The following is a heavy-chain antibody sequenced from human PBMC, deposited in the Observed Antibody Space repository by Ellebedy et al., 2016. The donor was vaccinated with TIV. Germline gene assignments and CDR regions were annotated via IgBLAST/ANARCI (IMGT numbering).Heavy chain of an antibody. CDR3: ARGTDDYDSSGDTPNDAFDI. V-gene: IGHV4-39*07. CDR1: GGSISSNCCH. D-gene: IGHD3-22*01. Sequence: MPSETLSLTCTVSGGSISSNCCHWGWIRQPPGKGLEWIGNIYYSGSNNYNPSLKSRVTISLDTSKNQLSLKLSSVTAADTAVYHCARGTDDYDSSGDTPNDAFDIWGQGTMVTVSS. J-gene: IGHJ3*02. CDR2: IYYSGSN.